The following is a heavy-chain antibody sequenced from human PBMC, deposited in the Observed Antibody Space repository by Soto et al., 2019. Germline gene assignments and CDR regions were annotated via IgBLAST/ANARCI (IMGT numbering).Heavy chain of an antibody. V-gene: IGHV4-59*02. J-gene: IGHJ5*02. CDR1: GASVTTYY. D-gene: IGHD3-10*01. Sequence: GTLSVTCSVSGASVTTYYWSGIRQPPGKGLEWIGSISYSGSTKYNPSLESRVMISLDTSKNQFSLRLTSVTAADTALYYRARDWDSSGLFDPWGQGALVTVSS. CDR2: ISYSGST. CDR3: ARDWDSSGLFDP.